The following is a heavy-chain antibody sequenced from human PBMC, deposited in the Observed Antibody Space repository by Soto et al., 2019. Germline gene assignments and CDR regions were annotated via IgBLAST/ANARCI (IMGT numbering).Heavy chain of an antibody. CDR3: ATYFTAVAYFEN. CDR2: ITPSFGSP. CDR1: GDTLSYSA. Sequence: QVQLVQSGAEVRQPGSSVRISCTASGDTLSYSAIGWLRQAPGQGLEWMGGITPSFGSPVYARKFQGRVTIAADHMILNNLRSDDTAMYFCATYFTAVAYFENWGQGTLVTVSS. V-gene: IGHV1-69*01. D-gene: IGHD5-18*01. J-gene: IGHJ4*02.